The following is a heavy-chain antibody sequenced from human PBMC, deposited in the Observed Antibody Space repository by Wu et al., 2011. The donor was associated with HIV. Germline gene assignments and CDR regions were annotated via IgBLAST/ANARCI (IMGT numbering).Heavy chain of an antibody. CDR1: GGTFSSYA. Sequence: QVQLVQSGAEVKKPGSSVKVSCKASGGTFSSYAISWVRQAPGQGLEWMGGIIPIFGTANYAQKFQGRVTITADKSTSTAYMELSSLRSEDTAVYYCAREGYGDYYTSSWFDPWGQGTLVTVSS. V-gene: IGHV1-69*14. CDR3: AREGYGDYYTSSWFDP. J-gene: IGHJ5*02. CDR2: IIPIFGTA. D-gene: IGHD4-17*01.